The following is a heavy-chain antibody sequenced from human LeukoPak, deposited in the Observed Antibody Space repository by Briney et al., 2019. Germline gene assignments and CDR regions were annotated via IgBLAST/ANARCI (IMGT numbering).Heavy chain of an antibody. CDR1: GGTFSSYA. CDR3: AGPSEGAVVPASDAFDI. D-gene: IGHD2-2*01. J-gene: IGHJ3*02. CDR2: IIPIFGTA. Sequence: SVKVSCKASGGTFSSYAISWVRRAPGQGLEWMGGIIPIFGTANYAQKFQGRVTITTDESTSTAYMELSSLRSEDTAAYYCAGPSEGAVVPASDAFDIWGQGTMVTVSS. V-gene: IGHV1-69*05.